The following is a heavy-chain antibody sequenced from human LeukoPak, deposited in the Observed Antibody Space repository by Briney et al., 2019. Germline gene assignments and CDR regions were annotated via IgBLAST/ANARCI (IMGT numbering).Heavy chain of an antibody. CDR1: GGSISSYY. D-gene: IGHD2/OR15-2a*01. Sequence: SETLSLTCTVSGGSISSYYWSWIRQPPGKGLEWIGYIYYSGSTNYNPSPKSRVTISVDTSKNQFSLKLSSVTAADTAVYYCARSVIVLAGAAFDIWGQGTMVTVSS. J-gene: IGHJ3*02. V-gene: IGHV4-59*01. CDR3: ARSVIVLAGAAFDI. CDR2: IYYSGST.